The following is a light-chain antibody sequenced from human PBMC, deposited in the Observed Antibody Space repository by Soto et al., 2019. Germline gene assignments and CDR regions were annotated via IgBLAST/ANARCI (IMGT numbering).Light chain of an antibody. V-gene: IGLV1-40*01. CDR3: QSYDSSLSGSV. J-gene: IGLJ2*01. Sequence: QSVLTQPPSVSGAPGQRVTISCTGSSFNIGAGYDVHWYQHLPGTAPKLLIDGNINRPSGVPDRFSGSKSGTAASLAITGVQAEDEADYYCQSYDSSLSGSVFGGGTTVTVL. CDR1: SFNIGAGYD. CDR2: GNI.